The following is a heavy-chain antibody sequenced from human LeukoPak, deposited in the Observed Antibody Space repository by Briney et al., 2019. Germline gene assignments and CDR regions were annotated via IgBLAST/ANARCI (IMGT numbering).Heavy chain of an antibody. V-gene: IGHV3-66*01. J-gene: IGHJ4*02. Sequence: GGSLRLSCAASRFTVSSNYMSWVRQAPGKGLEWVSLIYSSGSTYYADSVRGRFTISRDNSNNTLYLQMNSLRVEDTAVYYCAKDYYYDTPEVTYYFDYWGQGTLVTVSS. CDR2: IYSSGST. D-gene: IGHD3-22*01. CDR1: RFTVSSNY. CDR3: AKDYYYDTPEVTYYFDY.